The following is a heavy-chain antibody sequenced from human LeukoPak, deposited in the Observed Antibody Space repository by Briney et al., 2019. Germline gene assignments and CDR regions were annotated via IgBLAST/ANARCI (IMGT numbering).Heavy chain of an antibody. CDR1: GGSFSGYY. CDR3: ARRRGIVVVPAAIRRGDWFDP. D-gene: IGHD2-2*02. CDR2: INHSGST. Sequence: SETLSLTCAVYGGSFSGYYWSWIRQPPGKGLEWIGEINHSGSTNYNPSLKSRVTISLDTSKNQLSLKLSSVTAADTAVYYCARRRGIVVVPAAIRRGDWFDPWGQGTLVTVSS. V-gene: IGHV4-34*01. J-gene: IGHJ5*02.